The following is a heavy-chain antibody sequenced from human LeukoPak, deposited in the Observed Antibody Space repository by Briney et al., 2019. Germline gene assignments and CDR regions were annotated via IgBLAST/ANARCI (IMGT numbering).Heavy chain of an antibody. CDR2: IYSGGGT. J-gene: IGHJ4*02. D-gene: IGHD5-18*01. CDR3: ARDRGYSYGPLDY. V-gene: IGHV4-59*02. Sequence: PSETLSLSCSVSGVAVGSHYWTWIRQSPGKGPEWVAYIYSGGGTHYNPSLKSRVAISIDLSRNQASLNLTSMTAADTAVYFCARDRGYSYGPLDYWGQGALVIVSS. CDR1: GVAVGSHY.